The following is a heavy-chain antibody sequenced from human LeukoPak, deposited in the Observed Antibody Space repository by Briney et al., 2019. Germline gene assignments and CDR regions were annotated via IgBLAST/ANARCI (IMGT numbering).Heavy chain of an antibody. J-gene: IGHJ4*02. CDR2: ISYDGSNK. Sequence: GGSLRLSCAASGFTFSSYAMHWVRQAPGKGLEWVAVISYDGSNKYYADSVKGRFTISRDNSKNTLYLQMNSLRAEDTAVYYCARGSQGLDYWGQGTLVTVSS. V-gene: IGHV3-30-3*01. CDR1: GFTFSSYA. CDR3: ARGSQGLDY.